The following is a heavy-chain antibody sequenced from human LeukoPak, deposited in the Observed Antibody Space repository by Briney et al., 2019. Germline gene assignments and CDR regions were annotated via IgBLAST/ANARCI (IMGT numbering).Heavy chain of an antibody. V-gene: IGHV4-30-2*01. Sequence: SETLSLTCAVSGGSISSGGYSWSWIRQPPGKGLEWIGYIYHSGSTYYNPSLKSRVTISVDRSKNQFSLKLSSVTAADTAVYYCARGSGYALFDYWGQGTLVTVSS. D-gene: IGHD5-12*01. CDR1: GGSISSGGYS. CDR2: IYHSGST. CDR3: ARGSGYALFDY. J-gene: IGHJ4*02.